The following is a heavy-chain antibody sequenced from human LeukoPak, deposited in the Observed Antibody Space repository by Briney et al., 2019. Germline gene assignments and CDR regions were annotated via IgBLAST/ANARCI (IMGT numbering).Heavy chain of an antibody. CDR2: INPNSGGT. CDR1: GYTFTGYY. J-gene: IGHJ5*02. CDR3: ARDPGVVNWFDP. D-gene: IGHD2-15*01. Sequence: GASVRVSCKASGYTFTGYYMHWVRQARGQGLEWMGWINPNSGGTNYAQKFQGRVTMTRDTSISTAYMELSRLRSDDTAVYYCARDPGVVNWFDPWGQGTLVTVSS. V-gene: IGHV1-2*02.